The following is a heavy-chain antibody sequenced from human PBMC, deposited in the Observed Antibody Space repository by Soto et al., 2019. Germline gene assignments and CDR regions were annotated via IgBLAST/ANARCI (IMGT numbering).Heavy chain of an antibody. CDR2: VNPNNGDT. D-gene: IGHD3-10*01. Sequence: QVQLVQSGAELKKPGASVKVSCKASGYTFSNYDMNWVRQATGQGPEWIGWVNPNNGDTGYAQKFQGRVTLTKDISTTTASMELTSLRSEDTAIYYCAKVSRKGSAIDFDYWGQGTLITVSS. CDR1: GYTFSNYD. J-gene: IGHJ4*02. V-gene: IGHV1-8*01. CDR3: AKVSRKGSAIDFDY.